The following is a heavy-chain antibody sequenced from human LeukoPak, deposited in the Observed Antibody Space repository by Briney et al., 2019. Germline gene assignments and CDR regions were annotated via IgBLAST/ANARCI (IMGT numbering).Heavy chain of an antibody. Sequence: ASVKVSCKASGYTFTDYYMHWVRQAPGQELEWMGWINPNSGATNYAQKFQGRVTMTRDTSISTVYMELSRLRSDDTAIFYCARGRYVGELVGYFDYWGQGTLVTVSS. D-gene: IGHD1-26*01. CDR3: ARGRYVGELVGYFDY. J-gene: IGHJ4*02. V-gene: IGHV1-2*02. CDR2: INPNSGAT. CDR1: GYTFTDYY.